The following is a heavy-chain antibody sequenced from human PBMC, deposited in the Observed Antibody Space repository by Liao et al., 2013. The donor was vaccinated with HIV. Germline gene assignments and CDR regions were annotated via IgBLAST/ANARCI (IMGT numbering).Heavy chain of an antibody. D-gene: IGHD2/OR15-2a*01. CDR3: ARVGRSDFRFDY. CDR2: INYSGDT. CDR1: GGSFSGYY. V-gene: IGHV4-34*11. Sequence: QVQLQQWGAGLLKPSETLSLTCAVYGGSFSGYYWSWIRQPPAKGLEWIGYINYSGDTNYNPSLMSRVSISIDTSKSQFSLNLRSVTAADTAVYYCARVGRSDFRFDYWGQGTLVTVSS. J-gene: IGHJ4*02.